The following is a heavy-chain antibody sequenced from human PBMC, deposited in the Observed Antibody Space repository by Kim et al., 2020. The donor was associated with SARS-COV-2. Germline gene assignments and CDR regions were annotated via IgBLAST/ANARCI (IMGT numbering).Heavy chain of an antibody. V-gene: IGHV1-69*04. Sequence: SVKVSCKASGGTFSSYAISWVRQAPGQGLEWMGRIIPILGIANYAQKFQGRVTITADKSTSTAYMELSSLRSEDTAVYYCATKGPMGPFDYWGQGTLVTVSS. CDR2: IIPILGIA. CDR1: GGTFSSYA. J-gene: IGHJ4*02. CDR3: ATKGPMGPFDY. D-gene: IGHD1-26*01.